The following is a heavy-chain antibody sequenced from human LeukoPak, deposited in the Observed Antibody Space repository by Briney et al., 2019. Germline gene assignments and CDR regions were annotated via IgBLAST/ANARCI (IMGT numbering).Heavy chain of an antibody. CDR3: ARGAVPAAISSSQFSNWFDP. D-gene: IGHD2-2*01. J-gene: IGHJ5*02. Sequence: PSETLSLTCAVYGGSFSGYYWSWIRQPPGKGLEWIGEINHSGSTNYNPSLKSRVTISVDTSKNQFSLKLSSVTAADTAVYYRARGAVPAAISSSQFSNWFDPWGQGTLVTVSS. CDR1: GGSFSGYY. V-gene: IGHV4-34*01. CDR2: INHSGST.